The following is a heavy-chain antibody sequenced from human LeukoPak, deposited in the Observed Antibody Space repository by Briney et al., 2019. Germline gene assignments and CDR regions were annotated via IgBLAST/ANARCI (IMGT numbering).Heavy chain of an antibody. CDR2: IIPIFGTA. V-gene: IGHV1-69*13. J-gene: IGHJ1*01. Sequence: ASVKVSRKASGGTFSSYAISWVRQAPGQGLEWMGGIIPIFGTANYAQKFQGRVTITADESTSTAYMELSSLRSEDTAVYYCARVGNFWSGSVPEYFQHWGQGTLVTVSS. CDR1: GGTFSSYA. D-gene: IGHD3-3*01. CDR3: ARVGNFWSGSVPEYFQH.